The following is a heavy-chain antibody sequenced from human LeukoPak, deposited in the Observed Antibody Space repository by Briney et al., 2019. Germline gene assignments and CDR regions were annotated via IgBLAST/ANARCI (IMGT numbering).Heavy chain of an antibody. D-gene: IGHD2-21*02. CDR3: AKGDCGGDCYSFDY. CDR2: ISGSGST. J-gene: IGHJ4*02. Sequence: GGPLRLSCAASGFIFNNYAMSWVRQAPGKGLEWVSAISGSGSTYYADSVKGRFTISRDNSKNTLYLQMKSLRAEDTALYYCAKGDCGGDCYSFDYWGQGTLVTVSS. CDR1: GFIFNNYA. V-gene: IGHV3-23*01.